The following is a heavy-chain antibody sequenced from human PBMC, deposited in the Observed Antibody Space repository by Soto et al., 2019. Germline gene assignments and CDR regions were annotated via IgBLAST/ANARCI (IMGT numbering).Heavy chain of an antibody. CDR2: IKSKTDGGTT. CDR1: GFTVSNAL. Sequence: GGSLRLSCAASGFTVSNALMSWGRQAPGKGLEWVGRIKSKTDGGTTDYAAPVKGRFTISRDDSKNTLYLQMNSLKTEDTAVYYCTTGLTAAPDAFDLWGQGTRVTVSS. D-gene: IGHD6-13*01. V-gene: IGHV3-15*01. J-gene: IGHJ3*01. CDR3: TTGLTAAPDAFDL.